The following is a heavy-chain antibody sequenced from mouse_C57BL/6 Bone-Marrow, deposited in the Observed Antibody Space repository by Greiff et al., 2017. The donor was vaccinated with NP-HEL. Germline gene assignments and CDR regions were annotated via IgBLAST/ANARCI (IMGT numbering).Heavy chain of an antibody. V-gene: IGHV1-54*01. Sequence: VQLQESGAELVRPGTSVKVSCKASGYAFTNYLIEWVKQRPGQGLEWIGVINPGSGGTNNNEKFKGKATLTADKSASTAYMQLSSLTAEDSAVYFCARYDYDWYFDVWGTGTTVTVSS. CDR3: ARYDYDWYFDV. J-gene: IGHJ1*03. D-gene: IGHD2-4*01. CDR1: GYAFTNYL. CDR2: INPGSGGT.